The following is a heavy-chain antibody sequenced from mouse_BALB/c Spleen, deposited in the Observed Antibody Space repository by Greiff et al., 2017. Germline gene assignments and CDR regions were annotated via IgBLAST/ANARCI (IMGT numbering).Heavy chain of an antibody. CDR1: GYAFSSYW. CDR3: ARPYYGSSYGFAY. Sequence: VKLQQSGAELVGPGSSVKISCKASGYAFSSYWMNWVKQRPGQGLEWIGQIYPGDGDTNYNGKFKGKTTLTADKSSSTAYMQLSSLTSEDSAVYFCARPYYGSSYGFAYWGQGTLVTVSA. CDR2: IYPGDGDT. J-gene: IGHJ3*01. D-gene: IGHD1-1*01. V-gene: IGHV1-80*01.